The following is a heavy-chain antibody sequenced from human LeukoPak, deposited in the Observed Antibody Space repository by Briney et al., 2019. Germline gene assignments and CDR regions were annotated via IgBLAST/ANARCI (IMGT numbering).Heavy chain of an antibody. V-gene: IGHV3-21*01. Sequence: GGSLRLSCAASGFTFSSYSMNWVRQAPGKGLEWFSSISSSSSYIYHADSVEGRFTISRDNAKNSLYLQMNSLRAEDTAVYYCARDLRLDYWGQGTLVTVSS. J-gene: IGHJ4*02. CDR3: ARDLRLDY. CDR1: GFTFSSYS. CDR2: ISSSSSYI.